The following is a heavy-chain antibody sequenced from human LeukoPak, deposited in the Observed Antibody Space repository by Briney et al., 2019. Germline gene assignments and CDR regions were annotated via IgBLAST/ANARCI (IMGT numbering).Heavy chain of an antibody. CDR1: GGSISGYY. J-gene: IGHJ4*02. V-gene: IGHV4-59*08. CDR3: ARHVAPDMDYFDY. Sequence: TSSETLSLTCTVSGGSISGYYWTWIRQSPEKRPEWLAYIRYTGSTNYNPSLKSRLSLSVDTSKNQFSLTLTSVTAADTAVYYCARHVAPDMDYFDYWGPGTLVTVSP. D-gene: IGHD2-15*01. CDR2: IRYTGST.